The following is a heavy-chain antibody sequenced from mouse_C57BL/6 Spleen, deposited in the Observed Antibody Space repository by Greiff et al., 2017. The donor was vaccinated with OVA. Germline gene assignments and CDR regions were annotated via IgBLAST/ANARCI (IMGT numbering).Heavy chain of an antibody. Sequence: QVQLQQPGTELVKPGASVKLSCKASGYTFTSYWMHWVKQRPGQGLEWIGNINPCNGGTNYNEKFKSKATLTVDKSSSTAYMQLSSLTSEDSAVYYCAREAGDLYYAMDYWGQGTSVTVSS. CDR2: INPCNGGT. V-gene: IGHV1-53*01. J-gene: IGHJ4*01. CDR1: GYTFTSYW. CDR3: AREAGDLYYAMDY. D-gene: IGHD6-1*01.